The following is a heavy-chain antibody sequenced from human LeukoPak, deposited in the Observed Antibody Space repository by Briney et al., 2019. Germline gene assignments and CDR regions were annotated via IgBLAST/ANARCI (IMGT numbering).Heavy chain of an antibody. D-gene: IGHD2-2*01. J-gene: IGHJ3*02. CDR2: ISTAGDP. Sequence: PGGSLRLSCTASGFTFSSYDMHWVRQDKGKCLEWVSAISTAGDPYYLGSVKGRFTISRENAKNSFYLQMNSLRAGDTAVYYCAGQARPGAAEGAFDIWGQGTMVTVSS. CDR3: AGQARPGAAEGAFDI. CDR1: GFTFSSYD. V-gene: IGHV3-13*05.